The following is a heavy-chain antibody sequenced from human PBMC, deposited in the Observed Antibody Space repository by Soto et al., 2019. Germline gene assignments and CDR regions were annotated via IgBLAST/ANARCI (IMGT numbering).Heavy chain of an antibody. V-gene: IGHV1-69*06. J-gene: IGHJ6*02. Sequence: SVKVSCKASGGTFSSYAISWVRQAPGQGLEWMGGIIPIFGTANYAQKFQGRVTITADKSTSTAYMELSSLRSEDTAVYYCAGERGDSSSRYSGYYYYYGMDVWGQGTTVTVSS. CDR2: IIPIFGTA. CDR1: GGTFSSYA. CDR3: AGERGDSSSRYSGYYYYYGMDV. D-gene: IGHD6-13*01.